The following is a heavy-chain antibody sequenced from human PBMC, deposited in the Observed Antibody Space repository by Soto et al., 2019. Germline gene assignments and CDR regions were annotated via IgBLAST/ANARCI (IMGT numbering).Heavy chain of an antibody. CDR3: ARGDFDRSGNYNAGWFAP. V-gene: IGHV1-2*02. Sequence: QVQLVQSGAEVKKPGASVKVSCKASGYTFTAYYMHWLRQAPGQGLEWMGWINPNSGGTNYAQRFQGRATVNNDTSISTTDMELSSLVYDVTAVYYCARGDFDRSGNYNAGWFAPWGQGTLVTVSS. CDR2: INPNSGGT. CDR1: GYTFTAYY. J-gene: IGHJ5*02. D-gene: IGHD3-22*01.